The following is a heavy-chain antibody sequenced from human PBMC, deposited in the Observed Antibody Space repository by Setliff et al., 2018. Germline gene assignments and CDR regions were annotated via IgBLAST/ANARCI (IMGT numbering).Heavy chain of an antibody. D-gene: IGHD5-12*01. CDR2: ISTTGDTI. CDR3: ASDVLSYTAYHWLNF. CDR1: KFSFSSYY. V-gene: IGHV3-11*01. Sequence: GESLKISCTASKFSFSSYYMAWIRQTPGKGLEWLSYISTTGDTISYADSVKGRFTVSRDNAANSVSLRMSSLSPEDTAVYFCASDVLSYTAYHWLNFWGPGALVTVS. J-gene: IGHJ4*02.